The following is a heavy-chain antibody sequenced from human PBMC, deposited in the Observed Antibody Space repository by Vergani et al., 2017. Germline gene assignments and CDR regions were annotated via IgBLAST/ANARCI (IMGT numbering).Heavy chain of an antibody. CDR2: IIPIFGTA. V-gene: IGHV1-69*01. Sequence: QVQLVQSGAEVKKPGSSVKVSCKASGGTFSSYAISWVRQAPGQGLEWMGGIIPIFGTANYAQKFQGRVTITADESTSTAYMELSSLRSEDTAVYYCASRTPDYDFWSGYSQPFDYWGQGTLVTVSS. D-gene: IGHD3-3*01. J-gene: IGHJ4*02. CDR3: ASRTPDYDFWSGYSQPFDY. CDR1: GGTFSSYA.